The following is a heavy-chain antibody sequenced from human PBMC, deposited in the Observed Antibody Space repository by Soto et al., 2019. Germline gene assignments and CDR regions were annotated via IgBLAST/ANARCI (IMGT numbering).Heavy chain of an antibody. D-gene: IGHD3-16*02. CDR2: IHSGGGT. CDR3: ARSSGGSYHSHAFDI. CDR1: WFTVISSY. Sequence: PGGSLRLSCASSWFTVISSYMNWVRQAPGKGLEWVSIIHSGGGTHYADSVKGRFTISRDNSKNTLYLQMNSLRAEDTAVYYCARSSGGSYHSHAFDIWGQGTMVTVSS. V-gene: IGHV3-53*01. J-gene: IGHJ3*02.